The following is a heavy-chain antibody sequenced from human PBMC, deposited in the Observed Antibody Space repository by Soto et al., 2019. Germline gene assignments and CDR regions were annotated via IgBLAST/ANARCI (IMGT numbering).Heavy chain of an antibody. J-gene: IGHJ4*02. CDR2: INPNSGGT. CDR3: ATAPTEADFDY. V-gene: IGHV1-2*02. CDR1: GYTFTGYF. Sequence: ASVKFSCKASGYTFTGYFMHWVRQAPGQGLEWMGWINPNSGGTNYAQKFQDRVTMTRDTSISTAYMELSRLIFDDTAMYYCATAPTEADFDYWGQGALVTVSS.